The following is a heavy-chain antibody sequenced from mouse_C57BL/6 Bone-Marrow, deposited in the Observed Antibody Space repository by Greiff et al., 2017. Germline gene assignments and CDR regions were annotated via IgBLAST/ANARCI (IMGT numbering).Heavy chain of an antibody. Sequence: EVKLMESGGGLVKPGGSLKLSCAASGFTFSSYTMSWVRQTPEKRLEWVATISGGGGNTYYPDSVKGRVTLSRDNAKNTLYLQMSSLRSEDTALYYCARGNYFPWFAYWGQGTLVTVSA. D-gene: IGHD2-1*01. V-gene: IGHV5-9*01. J-gene: IGHJ3*01. CDR1: GFTFSSYT. CDR3: ARGNYFPWFAY. CDR2: ISGGGGNT.